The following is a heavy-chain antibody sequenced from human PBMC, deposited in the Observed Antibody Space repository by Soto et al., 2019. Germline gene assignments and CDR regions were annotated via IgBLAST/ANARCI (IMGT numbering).Heavy chain of an antibody. D-gene: IGHD5-12*01. CDR1: GFTFSSYA. J-gene: IGHJ4*02. CDR3: ARSDRDGYNYDY. V-gene: IGHV3-23*01. Sequence: EVHLLESGGDLVQPGGSLRLSCAASGFTFSSYAMNWVRQAPGKGLEWVSGISDSGTTTYYADSVKGRFTISRDNAKNTLYLQMNSLRAEDTALYYCARSDRDGYNYDYWGQGTLVTVSS. CDR2: ISDSGTTT.